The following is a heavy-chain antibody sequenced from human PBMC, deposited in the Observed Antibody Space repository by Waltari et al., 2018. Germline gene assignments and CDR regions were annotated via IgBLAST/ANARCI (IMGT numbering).Heavy chain of an antibody. Sequence: QVQLVQSGAEVKKPGSSVKVSCNASGGTLRSYVISWVRPAPGQGLEWMGGIIPMYGTTNYAQKFQGRVTITADEATSTFYMELSSLRVEDTATYYCARVRKQWELLVTSSGYSAMDVWGQGTTVTVSS. CDR1: GGTLRSYV. D-gene: IGHD1-26*01. J-gene: IGHJ6*02. CDR2: IIPMYGTT. V-gene: IGHV1-69*01. CDR3: ARVRKQWELLVTSSGYSAMDV.